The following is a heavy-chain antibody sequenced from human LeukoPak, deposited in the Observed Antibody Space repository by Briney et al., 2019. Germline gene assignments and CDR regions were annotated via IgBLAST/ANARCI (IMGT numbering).Heavy chain of an antibody. CDR1: GGSINDYY. D-gene: IGHD3-3*02. CDR2: MYYTGST. Sequence: SETLSLTCTVSGGSINDYYWSWIRQPPGKGLDWIGYMYYTGSTNYNPSLKSRVTMSVDTSKTRFFLKLSSVTAADTALYYCARVSIVYGVDVWGQGTAVTVS. V-gene: IGHV4-59*01. CDR3: ARVSIVYGVDV. J-gene: IGHJ6*02.